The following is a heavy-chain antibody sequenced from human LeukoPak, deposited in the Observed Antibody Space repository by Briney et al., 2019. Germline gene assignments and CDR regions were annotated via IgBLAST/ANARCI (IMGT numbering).Heavy chain of an antibody. V-gene: IGHV3-53*01. D-gene: IGHD5-18*01. Sequence: TGGSLRLSCAASGFTVSSNYMSWVRQAPGKGLEWVSVIYSGGSTYYADSVKGRFTISRDNSKNTLYLQMNSLRAEDTAVYYCASGYRYGLNDYWGQGTLVTVSS. CDR3: ASGYRYGLNDY. CDR1: GFTVSSNY. J-gene: IGHJ4*02. CDR2: IYSGGST.